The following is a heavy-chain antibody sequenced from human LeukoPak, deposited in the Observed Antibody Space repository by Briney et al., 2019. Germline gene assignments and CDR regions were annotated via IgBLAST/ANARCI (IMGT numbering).Heavy chain of an antibody. Sequence: PGGSLRLSCAASGFTFSNYNMNWVRQAPGKGLEWVSSISTSSSYIYFPDSVKGRFTISRDNAKSSLFLQMNSLRAEDTAVYYCARENGRSYFDYWGQGTLVTVSS. D-gene: IGHD2-8*01. CDR2: ISTSSSYI. CDR3: ARENGRSYFDY. J-gene: IGHJ4*02. V-gene: IGHV3-21*01. CDR1: GFTFSNYN.